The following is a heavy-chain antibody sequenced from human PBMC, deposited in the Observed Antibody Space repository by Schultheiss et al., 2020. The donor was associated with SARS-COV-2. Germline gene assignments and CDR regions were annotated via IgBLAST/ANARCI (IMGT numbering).Heavy chain of an antibody. Sequence: ASVKVSCKASGYTFTSYYMHWVRQAPGQGLEWMGWMNPNSGNTGYAQKFQGRVTITADESTSTAYMELSSLRSEDTAVYYCARVLGGYYDSSGYYYYYYGMDVWGQGTTVTVSS. D-gene: IGHD3-22*01. CDR2: MNPNSGNT. CDR3: ARVLGGYYDSSGYYYYYYGMDV. V-gene: IGHV1-8*03. J-gene: IGHJ6*02. CDR1: GYTFTSYY.